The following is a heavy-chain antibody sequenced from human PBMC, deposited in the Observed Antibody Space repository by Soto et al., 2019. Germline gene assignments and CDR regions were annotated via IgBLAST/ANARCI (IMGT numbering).Heavy chain of an antibody. CDR2: IYNSGST. CDR3: ARDQRYQLLSWFDP. V-gene: IGHV4-30-4*01. J-gene: IGHJ5*02. D-gene: IGHD2-2*01. Sequence: QVQLQESGPGLVKPSQTLSLTCTVSGGSISSGDYYWSWIRQPPGKGLEWIGYIYNSGSTYYNPPLKSRVTISVDTSENHLSLRLSSVTAADTAVYYCARDQRYQLLSWFDPWGQGTLVTVSS. CDR1: GGSISSGDYY.